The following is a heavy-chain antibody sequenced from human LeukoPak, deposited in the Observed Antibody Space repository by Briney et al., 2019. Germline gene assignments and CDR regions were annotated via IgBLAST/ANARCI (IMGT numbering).Heavy chain of an antibody. V-gene: IGHV4-59*08. D-gene: IGHD5-18*01. CDR3: ARLHADTSLTPYYYYIYV. Sequence: GSLRLSCAASGFTFSSYAMSWVRQAPGKGLEWIGYIYYSGSTNYNPSLRSRATISIDTSMNQYSLRLTSVTAADTAAYYCARLHADTSLTPYYYYIYVWGKGTTVTVSS. CDR2: IYYSGST. J-gene: IGHJ6*03. CDR1: GFTFSSYA.